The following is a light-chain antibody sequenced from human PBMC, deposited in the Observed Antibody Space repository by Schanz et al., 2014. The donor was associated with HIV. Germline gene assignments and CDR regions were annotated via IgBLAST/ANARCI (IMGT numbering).Light chain of an antibody. CDR3: QQYGSSPPT. V-gene: IGKV3-20*01. J-gene: IGKJ1*01. CDR2: DAS. CDR1: QSFSSSH. Sequence: EFVLTQSPGTLSLSPGERAALSCRASQSFSSSHLAWYQQKPGQAPRLLIYDASNRATGIPDRFSGSGSGXXFTLTISRLEPADFAVYYCQQYGSSPPTFGQGTKVEIK.